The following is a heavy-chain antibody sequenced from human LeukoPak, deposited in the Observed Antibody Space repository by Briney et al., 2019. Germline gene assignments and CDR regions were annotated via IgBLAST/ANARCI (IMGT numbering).Heavy chain of an antibody. V-gene: IGHV3-72*01. D-gene: IGHD5-18*01. CDR3: TRGGYYSYSYGFDY. Sequence: GGSLRPSCAASRFTFSDHYIDWVRQAPGKGLEWVGRSGNKANSYITEYAASVRGRFTISRDDSKSSMYLQMNSLKTEDTAVYYCTRGGYYSYSYGFDYWGQGTLVTVSS. CDR2: SGNKANSYIT. J-gene: IGHJ4*02. CDR1: RFTFSDHY.